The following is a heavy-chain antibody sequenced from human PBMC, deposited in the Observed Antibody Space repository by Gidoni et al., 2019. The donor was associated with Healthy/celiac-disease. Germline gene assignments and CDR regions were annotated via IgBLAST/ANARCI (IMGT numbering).Heavy chain of an antibody. CDR1: GGTFSSYA. CDR3: ARGLGRIVGAKVFSGFDY. D-gene: IGHD1-26*01. V-gene: IGHV1-69*01. J-gene: IGHJ4*02. CDR2: IIPIFGTA. Sequence: QVQLVQSGAEVKKPGSSVKVSCKAPGGTFSSYAMTWVLQAPGQGLEWMGGIIPIFGTANYAQKFQDRVTITADESTSTAYKELSSMRAEDTAVYYCARGLGRIVGAKVFSGFDYWGQGTLVTVSS.